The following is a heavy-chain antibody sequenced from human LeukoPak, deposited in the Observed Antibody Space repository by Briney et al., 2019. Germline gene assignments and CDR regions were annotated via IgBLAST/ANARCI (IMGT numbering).Heavy chain of an antibody. D-gene: IGHD2-2*01. J-gene: IGHJ6*02. V-gene: IGHV3-7*03. CDR1: GFTFSIYA. CDR3: ARDPGRQYSSIADV. Sequence: PGRSLRLSCAASGFTFSIYAMHWVRQAPGKGLEWLANIKEDGTKKYYVDSVKGRFTISRDNAKNSLYLQMDSLRVEDTAVYYCARDPGRQYSSIADVWGQGTTVTVSS. CDR2: IKEDGTKK.